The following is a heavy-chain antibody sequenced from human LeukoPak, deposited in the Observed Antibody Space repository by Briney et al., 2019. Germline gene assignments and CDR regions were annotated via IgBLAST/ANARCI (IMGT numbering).Heavy chain of an antibody. Sequence: GESLKISCKGSGYSFSTYWVGWVRQMPGKGLEWMGIIYPGDSDTRYSPSFQGQVTISADKSISTAYLQWNSLKASDTAMYYSARSNPVGGIPQLDHWGQGTLVTVSS. CDR3: ARSNPVGGIPQLDH. V-gene: IGHV5-51*01. J-gene: IGHJ4*02. CDR2: IYPGDSDT. D-gene: IGHD3-16*02. CDR1: GYSFSTYW.